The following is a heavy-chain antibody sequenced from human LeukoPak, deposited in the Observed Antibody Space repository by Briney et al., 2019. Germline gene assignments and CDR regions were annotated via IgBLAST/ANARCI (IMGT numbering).Heavy chain of an antibody. CDR3: ARYSAAAGRYYFDY. CDR1: GGSISNYF. Sequence: PSQTLSLTCTVSGGSISNYFWAWIRQPPGKGLEWLGYIYYSVSSNYKPSLKSRVTISLDTSKNHFSLKLSSVTAADTAVYYCARYSAAAGRYYFDYWGQGTLVT. D-gene: IGHD6-13*01. CDR2: IYYSVSS. J-gene: IGHJ4*02. V-gene: IGHV4-59*01.